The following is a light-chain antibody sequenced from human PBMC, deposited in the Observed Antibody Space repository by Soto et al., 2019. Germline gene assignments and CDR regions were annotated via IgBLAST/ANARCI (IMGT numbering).Light chain of an antibody. Sequence: EIVLTQSPGTLSLSPGERATLSCRASQSVSSNLAWYQQRPGQAPRLLIYGASSRATGIPDRFSGSGSGTDFILTISGLEPEDFAVYYCQQYDNWPPITFGQGTRLEIK. V-gene: IGKV3-20*01. J-gene: IGKJ5*01. CDR1: QSVSSN. CDR2: GAS. CDR3: QQYDNWPPIT.